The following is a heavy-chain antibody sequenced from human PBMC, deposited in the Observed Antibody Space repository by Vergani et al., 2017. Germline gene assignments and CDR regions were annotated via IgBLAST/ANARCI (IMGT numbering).Heavy chain of an antibody. CDR1: GFTVSSNY. Sequence: VQLVESGGGVVQPGGSLRLSCAASGFTVSSNYMSWVRQAPGKGLEWVSVIYSGGSTYYADSVKGRFTISRDKSKNTLYLQMNSLRAEDTAVYYCARASMVRGFGFDPWGQGTLVTVSS. J-gene: IGHJ5*02. D-gene: IGHD3-10*01. CDR2: IYSGGST. V-gene: IGHV3-66*02. CDR3: ARASMVRGFGFDP.